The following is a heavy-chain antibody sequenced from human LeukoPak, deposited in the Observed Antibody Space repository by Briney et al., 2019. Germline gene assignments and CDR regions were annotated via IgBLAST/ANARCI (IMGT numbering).Heavy chain of an antibody. J-gene: IGHJ4*02. D-gene: IGHD1-26*01. V-gene: IGHV1-2*02. CDR3: ARHRNSQTAGAGDY. CDR2: INPNTGGP. CDR1: GYTVAAYY. Sequence: ASVKVSCKASGYTVAAYYIHWVRQAPGQGLEWVGSINPNTGGPYYPQKFQGKVTMTWDSSVNTAYMELTSVTSDDTAIYYCARHRNSQTAGAGDYWGQGTLVTVSS.